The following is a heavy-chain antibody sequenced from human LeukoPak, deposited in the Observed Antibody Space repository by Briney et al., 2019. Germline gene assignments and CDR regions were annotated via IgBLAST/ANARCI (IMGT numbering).Heavy chain of an antibody. Sequence: SETLSLTCTVSGGSISSSSYYWGWIRQPPGKGLEWIGSIYYSGSTYYNPSLKSRVTISVDTSKNQFSLKLSSVTAADTAVYCCARHYGDTYPSLVYYFDYWGQGTLVTVSS. CDR3: ARHYGDTYPSLVYYFDY. J-gene: IGHJ4*02. CDR1: GGSISSSSYY. CDR2: IYYSGST. V-gene: IGHV4-39*01. D-gene: IGHD4-17*01.